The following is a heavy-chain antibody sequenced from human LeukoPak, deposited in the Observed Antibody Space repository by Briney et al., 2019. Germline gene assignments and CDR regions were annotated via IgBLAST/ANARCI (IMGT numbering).Heavy chain of an antibody. V-gene: IGHV1-24*01. Sequence: GAAVKVSCKVSGYTLTELSMHWVRQAPGKGLEWMGGFDPEDGETIYAQKFQGRVTMTEDTSTDTAYMELSSLRSEDTAVYYCATSPITMVRGVIITLALDHWGQGTLVTVSS. CDR2: FDPEDGET. CDR3: ATSPITMVRGVIITLALDH. CDR1: GYTLTELS. D-gene: IGHD3-10*01. J-gene: IGHJ4*02.